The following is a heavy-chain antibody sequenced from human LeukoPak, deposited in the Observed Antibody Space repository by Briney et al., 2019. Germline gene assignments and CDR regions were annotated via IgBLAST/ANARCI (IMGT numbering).Heavy chain of an antibody. V-gene: IGHV3-23*01. CDR2: ISGSGDNT. CDR1: GFTFSNYA. J-gene: IGHJ5*01. Sequence: PGGSLRLSCAASGFTFSNYAMSWVRQAPGKGLEWVSAISGSGDNTYYADSVRGRFTISRDNSKDTLYLQMKNLRAVDTAMYYCAKGGRYYFGSGSYPFDSWGQGTRVTVSS. D-gene: IGHD3-10*01. CDR3: AKGGRYYFGSGSYPFDS.